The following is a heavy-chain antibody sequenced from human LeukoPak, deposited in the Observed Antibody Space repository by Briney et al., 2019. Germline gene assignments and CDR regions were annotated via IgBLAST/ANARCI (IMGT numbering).Heavy chain of an antibody. CDR3: ARLPSYSSGWHPSYYFDY. V-gene: IGHV4-30-4*01. D-gene: IGHD6-19*01. CDR2: IYYSGST. Sequence: PSETLSLTCTVSGGSISSGDYYWSWIRQPPGKGLEWIGYIYYSGSTYYNPSLKSRVTISVDTSKNQFSLKLSSVTAADTAVYYCARLPSYSSGWHPSYYFDYWGQGTLVTVSS. CDR1: GGSISSGDYY. J-gene: IGHJ4*02.